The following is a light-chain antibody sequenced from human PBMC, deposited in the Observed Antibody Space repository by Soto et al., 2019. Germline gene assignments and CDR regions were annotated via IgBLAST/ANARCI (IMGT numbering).Light chain of an antibody. CDR2: AAS. V-gene: IGKV1-17*01. CDR1: QGIRKD. Sequence: DIQMTQSPSSLSASLGDRVTITCRASQGIRKDLGWYQQKPGKAPKRLIYAASGLQSGVPSRFSGSGSGTEFTLTISSLQPEDFATYYCLQHNSFPRTFGQGTKVEIK. CDR3: LQHNSFPRT. J-gene: IGKJ1*01.